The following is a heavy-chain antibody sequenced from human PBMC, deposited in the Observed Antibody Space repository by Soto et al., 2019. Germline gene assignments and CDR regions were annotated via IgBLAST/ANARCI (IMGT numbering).Heavy chain of an antibody. Sequence: QVQLQESGPGLVKPSQTLSLTCTVSGGSISSGGYYWSWIRQHPGKGLEWIGYIYSSGSTYCNPSLKSRFTISVDTSKNQFSLKLSSVTAADTAVYYWATLSRLMVRGVPYWGQGTLVTVSS. CDR2: IYSSGST. J-gene: IGHJ4*02. D-gene: IGHD3-10*01. CDR3: ATLSRLMVRGVPY. V-gene: IGHV4-31*03. CDR1: GGSISSGGYY.